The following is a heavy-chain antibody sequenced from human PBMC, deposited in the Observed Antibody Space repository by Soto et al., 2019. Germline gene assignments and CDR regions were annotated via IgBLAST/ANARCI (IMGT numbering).Heavy chain of an antibody. CDR2: IDWDDDK. J-gene: IGHJ6*02. Sequence: GSGPTLVNPTQTLTLTCTFSGFSLSTSGMCVSWIRQPPGKALEWLALIDWDDDKYYSTSLKTRLTISKDTSKNQVVLTMTNMDPVDTATYYCARYLYYYDSSCFGPDYYYYGMAVWGQGTTVTVSS. CDR3: ARYLYYYDSSCFGPDYYYYGMAV. D-gene: IGHD3-22*01. V-gene: IGHV2-70*01. CDR1: GFSLSTSGMC.